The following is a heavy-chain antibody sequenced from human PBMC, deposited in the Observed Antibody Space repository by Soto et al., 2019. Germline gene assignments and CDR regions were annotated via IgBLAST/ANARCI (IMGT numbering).Heavy chain of an antibody. D-gene: IGHD6-25*01. J-gene: IGHJ5*02. CDR1: GGSLSSYY. Sequence: SETLSLTCTVSGGSLSSYYWTWIRQSPGKGLEWIGYFYFSGNTNYNPSLKSRVTISIDTSKNQFSLRLASVTAADTAFYYCGSVRPSGYVLSWGQGAPVTVSS. CDR3: GSVRPSGYVLS. CDR2: FYFSGNT. V-gene: IGHV4-59*01.